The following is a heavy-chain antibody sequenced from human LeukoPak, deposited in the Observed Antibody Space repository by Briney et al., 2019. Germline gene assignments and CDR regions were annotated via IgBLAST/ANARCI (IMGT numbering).Heavy chain of an antibody. CDR3: AKRGYSGYDLRGVFDY. D-gene: IGHD5-12*01. CDR2: ISNDGSNR. V-gene: IGHV3-30*04. J-gene: IGHJ4*02. Sequence: GGSLRLSCAASGFTFSSYAIHWVRQAPGKGLEWVAVISNDGSNRYYADSVKGRFTISRDNSKNTLYLQMNSLRAEDTAVYYCAKRGYSGYDLRGVFDYWGQGTLVTVSS. CDR1: GFTFSSYA.